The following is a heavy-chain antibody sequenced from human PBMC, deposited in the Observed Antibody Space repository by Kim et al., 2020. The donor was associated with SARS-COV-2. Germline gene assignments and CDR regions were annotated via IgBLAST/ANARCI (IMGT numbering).Heavy chain of an antibody. CDR2: IIPIFGTA. Sequence: SVKVSCKASGGTFSSYAIRWVRQAPGQGLEWMGGIIPIFGTANYAQKFQGRVTITTDASTSTAYMELSSLRSEDTAVYYCATTTYCISTSCYVSGWSDPWGQGTLVTVSS. V-gene: IGHV1-69*05. CDR3: ATTTYCISTSCYVSGWSDP. D-gene: IGHD2-2*01. J-gene: IGHJ5*02. CDR1: GGTFSSYA.